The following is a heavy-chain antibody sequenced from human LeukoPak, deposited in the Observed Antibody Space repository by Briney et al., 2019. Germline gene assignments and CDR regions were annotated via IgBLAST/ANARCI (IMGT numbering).Heavy chain of an antibody. CDR2: ISSSSSYI. V-gene: IGHV3-21*01. Sequence: GGSLRLSCAASGFTFSSYSMSWVRQAPGKGLEWVSSISSSSSYIYYADSVKGRFTISRDNAKNSLYLQMNSLRAEDTAVYYCARPLTIFGVVTAFDYWGQGTLVTVSS. D-gene: IGHD3-3*01. J-gene: IGHJ4*02. CDR1: GFTFSSYS. CDR3: ARPLTIFGVVTAFDY.